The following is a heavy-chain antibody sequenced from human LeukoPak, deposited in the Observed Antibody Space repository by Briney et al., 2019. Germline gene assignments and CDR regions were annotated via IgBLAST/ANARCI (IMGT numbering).Heavy chain of an antibody. V-gene: IGHV4-59*01. D-gene: IGHD5-12*01. CDR2: IYSSGSN. Sequence: PSETLSLTCTVSGGSMNTYYWSWIRQPPGKGPEWIGYIYSSGSNNYNPSLKRRVTMSVDTSKNQLYLNVSSGTAADTGVYCCARDYGGYLFDFWGQGSVVSVSS. J-gene: IGHJ4*02. CDR1: GGSMNTYY. CDR3: ARDYGGYLFDF.